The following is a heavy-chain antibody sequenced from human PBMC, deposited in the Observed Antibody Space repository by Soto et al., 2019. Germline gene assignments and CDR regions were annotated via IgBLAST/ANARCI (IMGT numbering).Heavy chain of an antibody. CDR2: VNAGNDNT. D-gene: IGHD5-18*01. V-gene: IGHV1-3*01. CDR1: GYTFTNNV. CDR3: AREVLYGYSRFDY. Sequence: QGHLVQSEAEVKKPGASVKVSCRTSGYTFTNNVIHRVRQAPGQRLAWMGWVNAGNDNTKWSREFQGRLTLTKDTSATTACMKMRSLTSEDTAIYFCAREVLYGYSRFDYWGQGILVTVAS. J-gene: IGHJ4*02.